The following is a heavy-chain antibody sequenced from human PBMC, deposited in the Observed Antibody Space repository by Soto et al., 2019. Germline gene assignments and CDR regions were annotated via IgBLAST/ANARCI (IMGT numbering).Heavy chain of an antibody. J-gene: IGHJ6*02. D-gene: IGHD6-6*01. CDR2: INHSGST. CDR1: GGSFSGYY. V-gene: IGHV4-34*01. Sequence: SETLSLTCAVYGGSFSGYYWSWIRQPPGKGLEWIGEINHSGSTNYNPSLKSRVTISVDTSKNQFSLKLSSVTAADTAVYYCARGRSTVEYSSSASADVWVQGTTVTVSS. CDR3: ARGRSTVEYSSSASADV.